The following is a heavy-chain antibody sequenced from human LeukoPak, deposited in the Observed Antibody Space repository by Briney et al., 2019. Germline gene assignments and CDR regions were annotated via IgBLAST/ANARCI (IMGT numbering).Heavy chain of an antibody. CDR3: AREATYYFASGSFQGYYFDS. D-gene: IGHD3-10*01. Sequence: GGSVRLSCAASGFTFSNYAIHWVRQAPGKGLQWVTFISDDGSNKYYADSVKGRFTISRDNSRNTVVYLQMSSLRAEDTAVYYCAREATYYFASGSFQGYYFDSWGQGTLVTVSS. V-gene: IGHV3-30*04. CDR2: ISDDGSNK. J-gene: IGHJ4*02. CDR1: GFTFSNYA.